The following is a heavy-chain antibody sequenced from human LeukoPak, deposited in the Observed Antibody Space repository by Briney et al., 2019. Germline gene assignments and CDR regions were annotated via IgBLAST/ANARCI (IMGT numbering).Heavy chain of an antibody. Sequence: SETLSLTCAVYGGSFSGYYWSWIRQPPGKGLEWIGEINHSGSTNYNPSLKSRVTISVDTSKNQFSLKLSSVTAADTAVYYCARGRDPKGIDYWGQGTLVTVSS. J-gene: IGHJ4*02. V-gene: IGHV4-34*01. CDR3: ARGRDPKGIDY. CDR2: INHSGST. CDR1: GGSFSGYY.